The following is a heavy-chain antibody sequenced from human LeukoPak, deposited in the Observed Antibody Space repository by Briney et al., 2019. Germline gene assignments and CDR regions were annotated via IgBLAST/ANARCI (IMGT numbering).Heavy chain of an antibody. CDR1: GGSFSGYY. D-gene: IGHD3-10*01. CDR2: INHSGST. V-gene: IGHV4-34*01. CDR3: ARFYRPITMVRRGFDY. Sequence: SETLSLTCAVYGGSFSGYYWSWIRQPPGKGLEWIGEINHSGSTNYNPSLKSRDTISVDTSKNQFSLKLSSVTAADTAVYYCARFYRPITMVRRGFDYWGQGTLVTVSS. J-gene: IGHJ4*02.